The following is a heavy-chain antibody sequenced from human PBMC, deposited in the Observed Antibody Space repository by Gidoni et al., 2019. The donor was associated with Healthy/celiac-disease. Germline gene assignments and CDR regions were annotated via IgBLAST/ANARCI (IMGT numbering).Heavy chain of an antibody. J-gene: IGHJ4*02. CDR1: GFTFSSYA. D-gene: IGHD5-18*01. Sequence: EVQLLESGGGLVQPGGSLRLSCAASGFTFSSYAMSWGRQAQGKGLEWVVAISGSGGSTYYADAVKGRFTIYRDNSKNTLYLQMNSLRAEDTAVYYCPPSVSLVDTAMVTDYWGQGTLVTVSS. V-gene: IGHV3-23*01. CDR3: PPSVSLVDTAMVTDY. CDR2: ISGSGGST.